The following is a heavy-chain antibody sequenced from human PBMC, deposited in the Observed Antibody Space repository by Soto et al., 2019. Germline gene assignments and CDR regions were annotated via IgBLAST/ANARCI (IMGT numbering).Heavy chain of an antibody. Sequence: GESLKISCKVSGYSFTNSWIGWVRQKPGKGLEWLGMIFPGDSDIRYSPSFQGRVTISADKSISTAYLQWSSLKASDTAIYYCARHYSSNEYDYWGQGTLVTVSS. CDR1: GYSFTNSW. CDR2: IFPGDSDI. D-gene: IGHD6-13*01. J-gene: IGHJ4*02. V-gene: IGHV5-51*01. CDR3: ARHYSSNEYDY.